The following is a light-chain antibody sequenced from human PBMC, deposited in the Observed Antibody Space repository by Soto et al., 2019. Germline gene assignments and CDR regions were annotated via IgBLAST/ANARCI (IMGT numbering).Light chain of an antibody. CDR2: WAS. Sequence: DIVMTQSPDSLAVSLGERATIDCRSSQSLLYGGDDRDYLAWYQHKPGQPPKLPMYWASTREAGVPQRFSGSGSGTDFTLTISSLQAEDVAVYYCQHYYTPPITFGQGTRLEIK. CDR3: QHYYTPPIT. J-gene: IGKJ5*01. V-gene: IGKV4-1*01. CDR1: QSLLYGGDDRDY.